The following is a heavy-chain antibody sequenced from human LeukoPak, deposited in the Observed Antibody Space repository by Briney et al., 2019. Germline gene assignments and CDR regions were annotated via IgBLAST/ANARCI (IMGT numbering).Heavy chain of an antibody. Sequence: GGSLRLSCAASGLTFSSYAMSWVRQAPGKGLEWVSAISGSGGSTYYADSVKGRFTISRDNSKNTLYLQMNSLRAEDTAVYYCAKDESFGYYDFWSGSNDYWGQGTLVTVSS. D-gene: IGHD3-3*01. CDR2: ISGSGGST. CDR1: GLTFSSYA. V-gene: IGHV3-23*01. J-gene: IGHJ4*02. CDR3: AKDESFGYYDFWSGSNDY.